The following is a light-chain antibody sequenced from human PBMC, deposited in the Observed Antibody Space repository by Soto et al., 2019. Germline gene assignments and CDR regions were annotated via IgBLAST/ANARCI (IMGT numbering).Light chain of an antibody. Sequence: EIVSTQSPATLSLSPGERATLSFRASQSVSSYLAWYQQKPGQAPRLLIYDASNRATGIPARFSGSGSGTDFTLTISSLEPEDFAVYYCQQRSNWRRTFGQGSKVDI. CDR3: QQRSNWRRT. CDR2: DAS. V-gene: IGKV3-11*01. J-gene: IGKJ1*01. CDR1: QSVSSY.